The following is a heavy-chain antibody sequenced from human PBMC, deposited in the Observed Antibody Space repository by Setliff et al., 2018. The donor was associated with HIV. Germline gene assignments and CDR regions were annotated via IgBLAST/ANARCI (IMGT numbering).Heavy chain of an antibody. CDR1: GASVSSHY. V-gene: IGHV4-59*02. CDR3: ARHKVTSTLGGLIYDYFYYGMGV. CDR2: ISDRGTP. D-gene: IGHD3-16*01. J-gene: IGHJ6*02. Sequence: PSETLSLTCTVYGASVSSHYWSWIRQPPGKGLEWVGSISDRGTPNYNPSLKSRVTVSSDTSKNQVSLKVTSLTAADTAEYYCARHKVTSTLGGLIYDYFYYGMGVWGHGTTVTVSS.